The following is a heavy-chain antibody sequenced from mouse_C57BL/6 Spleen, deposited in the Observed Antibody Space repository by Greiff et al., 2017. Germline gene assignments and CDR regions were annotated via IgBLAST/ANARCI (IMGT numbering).Heavy chain of an antibody. V-gene: IGHV1-69*01. CDR2: IDPSDSYT. CDR1: GYTFTSYW. J-gene: IGHJ3*01. CDR3: ALFAY. Sequence: QVQLQQPGAELVMPGASVKLSCKASGYTFTSYWMHCVKQRPGQGLEWIGEIDPSDSYTNYNQKFKGKSTLTVDKSSSTAYMQLSSLTSEDSAVYYCALFAYWGQGTLVTVSA.